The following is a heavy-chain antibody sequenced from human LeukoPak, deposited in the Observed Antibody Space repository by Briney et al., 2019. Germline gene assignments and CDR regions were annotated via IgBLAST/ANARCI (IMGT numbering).Heavy chain of an antibody. Sequence: GGSLRLSCAASGFTVSSNYMGWVRLAPGKGLEWVSVIYSGGSTYYADSVKGRFTISRDNSKNTLYLQMNSLRAEDTAVYYCARDSGGYSYGQEAYFDYWGQGTLVTVSS. V-gene: IGHV3-53*01. CDR3: ARDSGGYSYGQEAYFDY. D-gene: IGHD5-18*01. CDR1: GFTVSSNY. CDR2: IYSGGST. J-gene: IGHJ4*02.